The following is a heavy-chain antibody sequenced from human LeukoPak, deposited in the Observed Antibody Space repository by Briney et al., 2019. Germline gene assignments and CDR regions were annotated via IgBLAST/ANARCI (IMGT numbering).Heavy chain of an antibody. V-gene: IGHV3-48*03. J-gene: IGHJ4*02. CDR3: ARGRYSSSWYADY. CDR1: GFTFSSYE. CDR2: ISSSGSTI. Sequence: PGGSLRLSCAASGFTFSSYEMNWVRQAPWKGLEWVSYISSSGSTIYYADSVKGRFTISRDNAKNSLYLQMKSLRAEDTAVYYCARGRYSSSWYADYWGQGTLVTVSS. D-gene: IGHD6-13*01.